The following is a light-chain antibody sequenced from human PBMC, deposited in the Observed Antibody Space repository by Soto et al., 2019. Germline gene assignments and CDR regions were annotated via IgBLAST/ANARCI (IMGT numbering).Light chain of an antibody. CDR2: DVS. V-gene: IGKV1-5*01. Sequence: DIQMTQSPSTLSASVGDRVTITCRASQNIERWLAWYQQKPGKAPKLLLYDVSSLESGVPSRFSGSGSATEFILTINGLQPDDFATYYCQQYGSSPRTFGQGTKVDIK. CDR3: QQYGSSPRT. CDR1: QNIERW. J-gene: IGKJ1*01.